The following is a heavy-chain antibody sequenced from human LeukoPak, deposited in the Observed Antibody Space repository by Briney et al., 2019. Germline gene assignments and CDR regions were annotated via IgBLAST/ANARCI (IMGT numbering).Heavy chain of an antibody. CDR3: ARCSADIFELHFQS. V-gene: IGHV3-53*01. J-gene: IGHJ5*02. Sequence: PGGSQRLSCAVSGFDVIENYVTWVRQAPGKGLEWVSVIYSGGSIYYSDSVKGRFTISRDTSRNMVFLQMTSLRAEDTAVYYCARCSADIFELHFQSWGQGTLVTVSS. CDR1: GFDVIENY. CDR2: IYSGGSI. D-gene: IGHD3-3*02.